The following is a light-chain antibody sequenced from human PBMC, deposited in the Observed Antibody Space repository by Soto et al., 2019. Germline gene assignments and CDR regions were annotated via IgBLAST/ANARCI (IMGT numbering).Light chain of an antibody. CDR2: DVG. V-gene: IGLV2-14*01. Sequence: QSALTQPASVSGSPGQPIAISCTGTSSDIGGYNYVSWYQQHPGKAPKLILYDVGTRPSGVSDRFSGSKSGNTASLTISGLQAEDEADYYCSSYTPGSTLFGTGTKVTVL. CDR1: SSDIGGYNY. J-gene: IGLJ1*01. CDR3: SSYTPGSTL.